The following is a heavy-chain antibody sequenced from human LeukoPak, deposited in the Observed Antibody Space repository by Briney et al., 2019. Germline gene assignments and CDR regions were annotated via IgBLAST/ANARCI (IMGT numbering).Heavy chain of an antibody. D-gene: IGHD3-22*01. CDR3: AREYHYYDTRGYYYFDY. CDR1: AGSISRYY. Sequence: SETLSLTCSVSAGSISRYYWSWIRQPPGKGLEWIGYIYYSGSTNYNPSLKRRVTMSLDMSRNQFSLKLSSVTAGDTAVYYCAREYHYYDTRGYYYFDYWGQGTLVTVSS. V-gene: IGHV4-59*01. J-gene: IGHJ4*02. CDR2: IYYSGST.